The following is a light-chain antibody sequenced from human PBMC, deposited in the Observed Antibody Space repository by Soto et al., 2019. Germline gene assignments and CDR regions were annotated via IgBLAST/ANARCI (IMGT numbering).Light chain of an antibody. CDR3: QQYPSYSRT. J-gene: IGKJ1*01. V-gene: IGKV1-5*03. CDR1: QSISSW. Sequence: DIQMTQSPSTLSASVGDRVTITCRASQSISSWLAWYQQKPGKAPKLLIYKASSLDSGVPSRFSGSGSGTEFTLTISSLQPDDFATYYCQQYPSYSRTCGQGTKVELK. CDR2: KAS.